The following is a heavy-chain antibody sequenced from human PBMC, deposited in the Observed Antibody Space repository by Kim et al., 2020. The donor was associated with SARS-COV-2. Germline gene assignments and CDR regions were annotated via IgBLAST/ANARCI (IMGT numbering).Heavy chain of an antibody. Sequence: RYTPSFKGQVTISADKSISTAYLQWSSLKASDTAMYYCARQVYGGNDFDYWGQGTLVTVSS. V-gene: IGHV5-51*01. J-gene: IGHJ4*02. D-gene: IGHD4-17*01. CDR3: ARQVYGGNDFDY.